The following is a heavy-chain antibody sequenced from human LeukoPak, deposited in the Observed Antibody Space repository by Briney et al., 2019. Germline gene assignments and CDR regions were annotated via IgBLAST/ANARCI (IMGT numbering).Heavy chain of an antibody. CDR3: GRIFTSRGIGGPRVF. Sequence: SETLSLTCTVSGVSISNSDYYWGWIRQPPRRGLEWIGSIYHTATTYYNPSLKSRLTISLDTSKSQFSLNVTSVTAADTAVYYCGRIFTSRGIGGPRVFWGQGNLVTVSS. V-gene: IGHV4-39*07. CDR2: IYHTATT. CDR1: GVSISNSDYY. J-gene: IGHJ4*02. D-gene: IGHD2-15*01.